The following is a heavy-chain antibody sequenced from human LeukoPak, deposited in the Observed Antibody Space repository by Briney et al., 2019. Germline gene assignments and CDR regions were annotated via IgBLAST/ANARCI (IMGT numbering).Heavy chain of an antibody. Sequence: SETLSLTCTVSGGSISSGSYYWGWIRQPPGKGLEWIGTFYYSGFTYYNPSLKNRVTISVDTSKNQFSLKLSSVTAEDTAVYYCARLKVGTTHPDYWGQGTLVTVSS. J-gene: IGHJ4*02. CDR1: GGSISSGSYY. V-gene: IGHV4-39*01. CDR2: FYYSGFT. D-gene: IGHD1-26*01. CDR3: ARLKVGTTHPDY.